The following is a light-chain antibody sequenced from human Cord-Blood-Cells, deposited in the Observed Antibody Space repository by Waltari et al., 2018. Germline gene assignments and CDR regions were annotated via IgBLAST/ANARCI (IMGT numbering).Light chain of an antibody. CDR1: SSDVGGTNY. Sequence: QSALTQPASVSGSPGQSITISCTGTSSDVGGTNYVSWYQQHPGKAPKHMIYDVSNRPSGVSNRFSGSKSGNTASLTISGLQAEDEADYYCSSYTSSSTYVFGTGTKVTVL. J-gene: IGLJ1*01. V-gene: IGLV2-14*01. CDR2: DVS. CDR3: SSYTSSSTYV.